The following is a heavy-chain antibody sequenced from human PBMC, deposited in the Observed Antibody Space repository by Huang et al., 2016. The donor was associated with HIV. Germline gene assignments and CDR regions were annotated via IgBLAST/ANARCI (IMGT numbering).Heavy chain of an antibody. CDR1: GCIFGNFG. V-gene: IGHV3-30*02. CDR3: ARAVDGFNSKGFYMDV. D-gene: IGHD5-12*01. Sequence: QVQLVESGGGVVQPGGSLRLSCGASGCIFGNFGMHWVRQGPGKGVEWVAFIRSDGSKEYNGESVKGRFSISRDNFENMVYLQMNSLGDGDTAIYYCARAVDGFNSKGFYMDVWGKGTAVIVSS. J-gene: IGHJ6*03. CDR2: IRSDGSKE.